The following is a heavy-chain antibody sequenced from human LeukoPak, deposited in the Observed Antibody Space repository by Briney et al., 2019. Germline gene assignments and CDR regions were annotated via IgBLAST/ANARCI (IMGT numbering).Heavy chain of an antibody. Sequence: GGSLRLSCAASGFIFSSYSMIWVRQAPGKGLEWVSSISSSSSYIYYADSVKGRFTISRDNAKNSLYLQMSSLRAEDTAVYYCARADYGDYRREYFFDYWGQGTLVTVSS. J-gene: IGHJ4*02. D-gene: IGHD4-17*01. CDR2: ISSSSSYI. CDR3: ARADYGDYRREYFFDY. V-gene: IGHV3-21*06. CDR1: GFIFSSYS.